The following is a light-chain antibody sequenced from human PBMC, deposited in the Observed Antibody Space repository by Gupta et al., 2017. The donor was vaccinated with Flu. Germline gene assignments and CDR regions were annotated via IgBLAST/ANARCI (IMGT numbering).Light chain of an antibody. CDR3: QQNDYTPYT. V-gene: IGKV1-39*01. Sequence: DIQMTQSPSSLSASVGDRVTVTCRASQNIGNYLNWYQQKPGKAPNLLIYAASNLQSGVPSRFSGSGSGTDFTLTISRLRPEDFATYYCQQNDYTPYTFGQGTKMEIK. CDR2: AAS. J-gene: IGKJ2*01. CDR1: QNIGNY.